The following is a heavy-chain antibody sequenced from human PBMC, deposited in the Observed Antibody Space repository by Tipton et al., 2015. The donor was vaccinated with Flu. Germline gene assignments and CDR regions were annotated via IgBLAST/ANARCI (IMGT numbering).Heavy chain of an antibody. CDR1: GFTFSSYE. Sequence: SLRLSCAASGFTFSSYEMNWVRQAPGKGLEWVSYISSSGSTIYYADSVKGRFTISRDNAKNSLYLQMNSLRAEDTAVYYCARVWKQWLGGVNYWGQGTLVPVSS. CDR2: ISSSGSTI. D-gene: IGHD6-19*01. V-gene: IGHV3-48*03. J-gene: IGHJ4*02. CDR3: ARVWKQWLGGVNY.